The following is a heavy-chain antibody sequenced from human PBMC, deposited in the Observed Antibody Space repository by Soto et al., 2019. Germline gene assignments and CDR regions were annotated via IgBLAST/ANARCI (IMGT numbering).Heavy chain of an antibody. V-gene: IGHV4-31*03. Sequence: PSETLSLTCTVSGGSISSGGHYWSWIRQHPGKGLGWIGYIYYSGSTYYNPSLKSRVTISVDTPKNQFSLKLSSVTAADTAVYYCARLIVLISSTSQPRPAGFDHWGQGTLVTVSS. D-gene: IGHD2-8*01. CDR3: ARLIVLISSTSQPRPAGFDH. CDR1: GGSISSGGHY. CDR2: IYYSGST. J-gene: IGHJ5*02.